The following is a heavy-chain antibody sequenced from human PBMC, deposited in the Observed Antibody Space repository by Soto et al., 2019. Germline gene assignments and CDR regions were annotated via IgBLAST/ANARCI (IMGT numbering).Heavy chain of an antibody. CDR2: MSPDGSDT. CDR1: GFTFTSHS. Sequence: EVQLVESGGGLVQPGGSLRLSCAASGFTFTSHSLHWVRQAPGEGLVWVSRMSPDGSDTKFADSVKGRFTISRDKAKSTLYRDMNSLRAGDTGVYYWARPKTKIYSAFDTWGQGTMVTVSS. V-gene: IGHV3-74*03. CDR3: ARPKTKIYSAFDT. D-gene: IGHD2-15*01. J-gene: IGHJ3*02.